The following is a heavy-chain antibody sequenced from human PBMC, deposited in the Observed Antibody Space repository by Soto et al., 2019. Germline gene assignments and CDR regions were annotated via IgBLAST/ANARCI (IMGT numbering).Heavy chain of an antibody. Sequence: GESLKISCKGSGYSSTSYWIGWVRQMPGKGPEWMGIIYPGDSDTRYSPSFQGQVTISADKSISTAYLQWSSLKASDTAMYYCARQSSGGYYYYGMDVWGQGTTVTVSS. CDR1: GYSSTSYW. CDR3: ARQSSGGYYYYGMDV. CDR2: IYPGDSDT. V-gene: IGHV5-51*01. D-gene: IGHD3-10*01. J-gene: IGHJ6*02.